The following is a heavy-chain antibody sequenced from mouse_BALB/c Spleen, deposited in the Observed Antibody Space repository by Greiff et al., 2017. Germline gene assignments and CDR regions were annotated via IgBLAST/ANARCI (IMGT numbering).Heavy chain of an antibody. CDR2: ISSGGSYT. V-gene: IGHV5-6*02. Sequence: EVKLMESGGDLVKPGGSLKLSCAASGFTFSSYGMSWVRQTPDKRLEWVATISSGGSYTYYPDSVKGRFTISRDNAKNTLYLQMSSLKSEDTAMYYCARRGVGYDGDYFDYWGQGTTLTVSS. CDR1: GFTFSSYG. CDR3: ARRGVGYDGDYFDY. D-gene: IGHD2-2*01. J-gene: IGHJ2*01.